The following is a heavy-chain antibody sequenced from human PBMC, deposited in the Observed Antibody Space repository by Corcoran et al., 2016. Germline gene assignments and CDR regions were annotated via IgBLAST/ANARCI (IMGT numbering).Heavy chain of an antibody. V-gene: IGHV1-18*01. CDR3: TRWRVTVFGVVIDDAFDV. J-gene: IGHJ3*01. CDR2: INGYNGNT. Sequence: QVQLVQSGPEVKKPGASVKVSCKAFGFLFSTYGINWVRQAPGQGLEWMGWINGYNGNTNYAQKFQGRVAMTTDTSTNTAYMEVRGLGSDDTAVYYCTRWRVTVFGVVIDDAFDVWGQGTPVTV. CDR1: GFLFSTYG. D-gene: IGHD3-3*01.